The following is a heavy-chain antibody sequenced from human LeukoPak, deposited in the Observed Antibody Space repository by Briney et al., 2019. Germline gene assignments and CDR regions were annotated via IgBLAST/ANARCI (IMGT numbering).Heavy chain of an antibody. CDR1: GGSISGWY. CDR3: ARQNIVVVPAARWFDP. V-gene: IGHV4-39*01. Sequence: SETLSLTCTVSGGSISGWYWSWIRQPPGKGLEWIGSIYYSGSTYYNPSLKSRVTISVDTSKNQFSLKLSSVTAADTAVYYCARQNIVVVPAARWFDPWGQGTLVTVSS. CDR2: IYYSGST. J-gene: IGHJ5*02. D-gene: IGHD2-2*01.